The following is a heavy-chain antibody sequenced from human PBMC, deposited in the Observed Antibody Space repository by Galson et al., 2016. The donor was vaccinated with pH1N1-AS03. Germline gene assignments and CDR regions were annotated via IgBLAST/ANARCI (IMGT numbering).Heavy chain of an antibody. CDR3: ARLSGSWYTVHENPYYLDD. CDR1: GYNFTNYW. V-gene: IGHV5-51*01. Sequence: QSGAEVKKPGESLKISCKGSGYNFTNYWIGWVRQMPGKGLEWMGIIYPGDSDTRYSPSFQGQVTISADKSISTASLPWSSLKASDTALYFCARLSGSWYTVHENPYYLDDWGQGVLVTVSS. J-gene: IGHJ4*02. CDR2: IYPGDSDT. D-gene: IGHD2-15*01.